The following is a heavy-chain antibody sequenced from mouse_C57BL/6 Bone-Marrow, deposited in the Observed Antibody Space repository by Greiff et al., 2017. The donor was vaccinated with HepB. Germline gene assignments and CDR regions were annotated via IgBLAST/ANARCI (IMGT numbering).Heavy chain of an antibody. CDR3: ARPIYSNYGWYFDV. CDR2: IDPNSGGT. V-gene: IGHV1-72*01. D-gene: IGHD2-5*01. J-gene: IGHJ1*03. CDR1: GYTFTSYW. Sequence: VQLKQPGAELVKPGASVKLSCKASGYTFTSYWMHWVKQRPGRGLEWIGRIDPNSGGTKYNEKFKSKATLTVDKPSSTAYMQLSSLTSEDSAVYYCARPIYSNYGWYFDVWGTGTTVTVSS.